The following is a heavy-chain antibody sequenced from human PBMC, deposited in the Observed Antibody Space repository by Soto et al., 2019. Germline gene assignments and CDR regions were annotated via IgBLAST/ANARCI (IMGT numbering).Heavy chain of an antibody. J-gene: IGHJ4*02. V-gene: IGHV4-59*01. CDR2: IFYSGST. Sequence: XGTLSLTFTVSGGSIRSYYWTWIRQPPGKGLEWLGYIFYSGSTFYNPSLKSRVTISIHTSKSQFSLQLTSVTAADTAVYYCARGAADTAMVDSWGQGTLVTVSS. CDR3: ARGAADTAMVDS. D-gene: IGHD5-18*01. CDR1: GGSIRSYY.